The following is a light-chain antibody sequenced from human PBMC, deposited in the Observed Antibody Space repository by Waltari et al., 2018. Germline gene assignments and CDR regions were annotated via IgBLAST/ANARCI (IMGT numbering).Light chain of an antibody. CDR2: GAS. Sequence: EIVLTQSPGTLSLSPGERATLSCRASQSVSSSYLAWYQQKPGQAPRLLIYGASSRATGSPDRFSGSGSRTDFTLTISRLEPEEFAVYYCLQYGSSRTFGQGTKVEIK. CDR3: LQYGSSRT. CDR1: QSVSSSY. V-gene: IGKV3-20*01. J-gene: IGKJ1*01.